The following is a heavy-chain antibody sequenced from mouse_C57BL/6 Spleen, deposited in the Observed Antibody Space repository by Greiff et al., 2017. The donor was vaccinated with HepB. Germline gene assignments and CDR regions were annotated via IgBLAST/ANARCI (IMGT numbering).Heavy chain of an antibody. D-gene: IGHD2-4*01. Sequence: QVQLQQPGAELVKPGASVKMSCKASGYTFTSYWITWVKQRPGQGLEWIGDIYPGSGSTNYNEKCKSKATLTVDTSSSTAYMQLSSLTSEDSAVYCCARTLSLYCDYDRVFAYWGQGTLVTVAA. J-gene: IGHJ3*01. V-gene: IGHV1-55*01. CDR1: GYTFTSYW. CDR2: IYPGSGST. CDR3: ARTLSLYCDYDRVFAY.